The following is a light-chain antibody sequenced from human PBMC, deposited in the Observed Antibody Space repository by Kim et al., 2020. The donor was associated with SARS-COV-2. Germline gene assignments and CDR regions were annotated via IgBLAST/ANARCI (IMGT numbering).Light chain of an antibody. CDR3: YSFAGSDIFV. J-gene: IGLJ1*01. Sequence: QSALTQPPSASGSPGQSLTISCTGTSSDIGSYNYVSWYQHHPGKAPKLIIYEVNKRPSDVPDRFSGSKSGNTASLTVSGLQTEDEADYYCYSFAGSDIFVFGTGTKVTVL. CDR1: SSDIGSYNY. CDR2: EVN. V-gene: IGLV2-8*01.